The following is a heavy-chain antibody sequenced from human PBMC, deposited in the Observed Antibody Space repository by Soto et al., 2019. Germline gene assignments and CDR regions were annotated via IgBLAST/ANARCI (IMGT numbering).Heavy chain of an antibody. CDR3: ARDLRMAIVVVVAARGDV. Sequence: GSLRLSCAASGFTFSSYWMSWVRQAPGKGLEWVANIKQDGSEKYYVDSVKGRFTISRDNAKNSLYLQMNSLRAEDTAVYYCARDLRMAIVVVVAARGDVWGQGTTVTVS. J-gene: IGHJ6*02. CDR2: IKQDGSEK. CDR1: GFTFSSYW. D-gene: IGHD2-15*01. V-gene: IGHV3-7*05.